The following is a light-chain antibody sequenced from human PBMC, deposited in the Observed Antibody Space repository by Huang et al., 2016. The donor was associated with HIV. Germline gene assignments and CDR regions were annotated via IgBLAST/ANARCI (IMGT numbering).Light chain of an antibody. J-gene: IGKJ1*01. V-gene: IGKV3-15*01. CDR2: GVS. Sequence: EIVMTQSPATLVVSPGERVTLSCRASPSLSSQLAWYQQKRGQAPRLLIYGVSTRATDIPARFSGSGSGTDFTLTINSLQSEDFATYYCQQYNDWPLTFGQGTEVEIK. CDR1: PSLSSQ. CDR3: QQYNDWPLT.